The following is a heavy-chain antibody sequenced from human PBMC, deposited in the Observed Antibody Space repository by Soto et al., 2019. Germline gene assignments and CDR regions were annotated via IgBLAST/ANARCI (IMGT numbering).Heavy chain of an antibody. V-gene: IGHV4-59*08. CDR2: IYYSGST. CDR3: AAYRDYDSSGLDY. J-gene: IGHJ4*02. D-gene: IGHD3-22*01. Sequence: SETLSLTCTVSGGSISSYYWSWIRQPPGKGLEWIGYIYYSGSTNYNPSLKSRATISVDASKNRFSLTLSSVTAADTAVYYCAAYRDYDSSGLDYWGQGTLVTVSS. CDR1: GGSISSYY.